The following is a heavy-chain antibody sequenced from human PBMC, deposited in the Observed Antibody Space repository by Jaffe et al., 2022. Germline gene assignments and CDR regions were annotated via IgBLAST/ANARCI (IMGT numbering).Heavy chain of an antibody. Sequence: QVQLVQSGAEVKKPGASVKVSCKASGYTFTSYGISWVRQAPGQGLEWMGWISAYNGNTNYAQKLQGRVTMTTDTSTSTAYMELRSLRSDDTAVYYCARVSLRYDFWSGNYYYYYMDVWGKGTTVTVSS. J-gene: IGHJ6*03. V-gene: IGHV1-18*01. D-gene: IGHD3-3*01. CDR1: GYTFTSYG. CDR3: ARVSLRYDFWSGNYYYYYMDV. CDR2: ISAYNGNT.